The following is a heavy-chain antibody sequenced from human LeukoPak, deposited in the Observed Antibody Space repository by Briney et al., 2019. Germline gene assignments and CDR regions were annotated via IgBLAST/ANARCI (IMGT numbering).Heavy chain of an antibody. CDR3: AKALGYRYGPNDAFDI. CDR2: INSDGTST. CDR1: GFTFSSHW. V-gene: IGHV3-74*01. Sequence: PGGSLRLSCAASGFTFSSHWMHWVRQAPGKGLVWVSRINSDGTSTTYADSVTGRFTISRDNSKNTLYLQMNSLRAEDTAVYYCAKALGYRYGPNDAFDIWGQGTMVTVSS. D-gene: IGHD5-18*01. J-gene: IGHJ3*02.